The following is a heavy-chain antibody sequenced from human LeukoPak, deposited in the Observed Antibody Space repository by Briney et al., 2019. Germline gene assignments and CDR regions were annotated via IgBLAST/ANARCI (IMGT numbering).Heavy chain of an antibody. D-gene: IGHD5-18*01. CDR1: GYTFTGYY. J-gene: IGHJ4*02. CDR2: INPNSGGT. Sequence: GASVKVSCKPSGYTFTGYYMHWVRQAPGQGLQWMGWINPNSGGTNYAQKFQGRVTMTRNTSISTAYMELSSLRSEDTAVYYCARGLGRTAMVTRGGVRFDYWGQGTLVTVSS. V-gene: IGHV1-2*02. CDR3: ARGLGRTAMVTRGGVRFDY.